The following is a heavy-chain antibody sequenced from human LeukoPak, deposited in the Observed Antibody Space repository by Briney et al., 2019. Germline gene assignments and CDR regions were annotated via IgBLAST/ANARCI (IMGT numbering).Heavy chain of an antibody. CDR2: ISSSGSTI. CDR3: ARVDVGATSDY. V-gene: IGHV3-48*03. Sequence: GGSLRLSCAASGLTFSSYEMNWVRQAPGKGLEWVSYISSSGSTIYYADSVKGRFTISRDNAKNSLYLQMNSLRAEDTAVYYCARVDVGATSDYWGQGTLVTVSS. D-gene: IGHD1-26*01. J-gene: IGHJ4*02. CDR1: GLTFSSYE.